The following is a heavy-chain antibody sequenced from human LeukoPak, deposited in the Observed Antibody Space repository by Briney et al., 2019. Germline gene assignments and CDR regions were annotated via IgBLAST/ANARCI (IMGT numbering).Heavy chain of an antibody. J-gene: IGHJ4*02. CDR3: AREGYSYLVYYFDY. D-gene: IGHD5-18*01. CDR2: IKQDGSEK. Sequence: GGSLRLSCAASGFTFSNYAMTWVRQAPGKGLEWVANIKQDGSEKYYVDSVKGRFTISRDNAKNSLYLQMNSLRAEDTAVYYCAREGYSYLVYYFDYWGQGTLVTVSS. CDR1: GFTFSNYA. V-gene: IGHV3-7*01.